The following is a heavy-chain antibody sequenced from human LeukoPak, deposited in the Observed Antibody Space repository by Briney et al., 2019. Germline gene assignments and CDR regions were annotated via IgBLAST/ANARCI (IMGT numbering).Heavy chain of an antibody. CDR3: ARLKNNYYGSGSYYDY. D-gene: IGHD3-10*01. V-gene: IGHV3-48*04. J-gene: IGHJ4*02. CDR1: GFTFSSYS. Sequence: GGSLRLSCAASGFTFSSYSMNWVRQAPGKGLEWVSYISSSSSTIYYADSVKGRFTISRDNAENSLYLQMNSLRAEDTAVYYCARLKNNYYGSGSYYDYWGQGTLVTVSS. CDR2: ISSSSSTI.